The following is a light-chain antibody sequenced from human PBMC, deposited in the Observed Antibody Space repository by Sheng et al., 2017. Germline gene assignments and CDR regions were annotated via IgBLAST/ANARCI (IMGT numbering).Light chain of an antibody. J-gene: IGLJ3*02. CDR1: SSNIGRNF. V-gene: IGLV1-47*01. CDR3: ATWDDSLNAWV. Sequence: QSVVTQAPSASGTPGQRVTISCSGSSSNIGRNFVYQQLPGTAPKLLIYRNNQRPSGVPDRFSGSKSGASASLAISGLRSEDEADYYCATWDDSLNAWVFGGGTKLTVL. CDR2: RNN.